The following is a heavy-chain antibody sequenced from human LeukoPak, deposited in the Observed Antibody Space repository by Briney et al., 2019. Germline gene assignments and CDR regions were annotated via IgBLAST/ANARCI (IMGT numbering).Heavy chain of an antibody. CDR2: MYYSGST. J-gene: IGHJ3*02. V-gene: IGHV4-59*01. CDR1: GASISSYY. D-gene: IGHD1-26*01. Sequence: PSETLSLTCTVSGASISSYYWSWIRQPPGEGLEWIGYMYYSGSTNYNPSLKSRVTISVDTSKNHFSLKLSSVTAADTAVYYCARGGSIVGATAHDAFDIWGQGTMVTVSP. CDR3: ARGGSIVGATAHDAFDI.